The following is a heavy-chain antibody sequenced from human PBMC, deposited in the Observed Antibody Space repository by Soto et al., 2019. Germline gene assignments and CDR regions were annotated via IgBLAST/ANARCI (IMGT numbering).Heavy chain of an antibody. CDR2: INAGNGNT. Sequence: ASVKVSCKASGYTFTSYAMHWVRQAPGQRLEWMGWINAGNGNTKYSQKFQGRVTITRDTSASTAYMELSSLRSEDTAVYYCASGGYCSSTSCYTSLYYYYGMDVWGQGTTVTVSS. CDR1: GYTFTSYA. D-gene: IGHD2-2*02. V-gene: IGHV1-3*01. J-gene: IGHJ6*02. CDR3: ASGGYCSSTSCYTSLYYYYGMDV.